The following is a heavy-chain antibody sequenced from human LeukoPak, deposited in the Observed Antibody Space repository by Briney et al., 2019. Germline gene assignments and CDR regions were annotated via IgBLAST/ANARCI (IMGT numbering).Heavy chain of an antibody. CDR1: GYNFTGYW. V-gene: IGHV5-51*01. D-gene: IGHD5-18*01. CDR3: ARQTAMGRSGDY. Sequence: GESLKISCKASGYNFTGYWIGWVRQMPGKGLEWMGIIDPSDSETRYTPSFQGQVTISVDKSLTTAYLQWNSLKASDTAMYYCARQTAMGRSGDYWGQGTLVTVSS. CDR2: IDPSDSET. J-gene: IGHJ4*02.